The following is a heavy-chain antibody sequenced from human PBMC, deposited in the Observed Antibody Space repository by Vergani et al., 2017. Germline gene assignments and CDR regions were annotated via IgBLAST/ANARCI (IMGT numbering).Heavy chain of an antibody. D-gene: IGHD6-19*01. Sequence: QVQLVQSGAEVKKPGSSVKVSCKASGGTFSSYAISWVRQAPGQGLEWMGRIIPIFGTAYYAQKFQGRVTITADESTNTAYMELSSLRSEDTAVYYCARVVIAVAGTNWSDPWGQGTLVTVSS. CDR1: GGTFSSYA. CDR2: IIPIFGTA. V-gene: IGHV1-69*13. J-gene: IGHJ5*02. CDR3: ARVVIAVAGTNWSDP.